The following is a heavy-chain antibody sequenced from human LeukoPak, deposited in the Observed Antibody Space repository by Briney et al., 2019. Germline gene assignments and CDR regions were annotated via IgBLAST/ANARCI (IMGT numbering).Heavy chain of an antibody. D-gene: IGHD5-24*01. CDR3: ARARFGYNRGPFDY. CDR1: GFTFSSYE. Sequence: GGSLRLSCAASGFTFSSYEMNWVRQAPGKGPEWVTFISYDGSNKHYADSVQGRFTVSRDNSKNTLYLQMNSLRPEDTAVYYCARARFGYNRGPFDYWGQGILVTVSS. CDR2: ISYDGSNK. V-gene: IGHV3-30-3*01. J-gene: IGHJ4*02.